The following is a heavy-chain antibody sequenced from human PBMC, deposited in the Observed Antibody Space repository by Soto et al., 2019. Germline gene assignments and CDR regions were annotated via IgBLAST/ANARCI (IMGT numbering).Heavy chain of an antibody. J-gene: IGHJ3*02. CDR3: ARQQAVTIGGAFDI. CDR2: IYPSDSYT. D-gene: IGHD3-16*01. CDR1: VYSFTSYL. Sequence: AXESLKISLQGSVYSFTSYLLSWVRQMPGKGLDWMGSIYPSDSYTNYSPSFQGHVTISADKSISTAYLQWSSLKASDTAMYYCARQQAVTIGGAFDIWGQGTMVTVSS. V-gene: IGHV5-10-1*01.